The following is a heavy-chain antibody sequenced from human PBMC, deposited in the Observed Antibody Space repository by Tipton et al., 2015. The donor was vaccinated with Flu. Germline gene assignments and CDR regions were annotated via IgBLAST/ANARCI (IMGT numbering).Heavy chain of an antibody. CDR2: IYYSGST. V-gene: IGHV4-61*01. Sequence: LRLSCTVSGGPVSSGSYYWSWIRQPPGKGLEWIGYIYYSGSTNYNPSLKSRVTISVDTSKDQFSLKLSSVTAADTAVYYCARGDFWSGYYVDYWGQGTLVTVSS. D-gene: IGHD3-3*01. CDR1: GGPVSSGSYY. J-gene: IGHJ4*02. CDR3: ARGDFWSGYYVDY.